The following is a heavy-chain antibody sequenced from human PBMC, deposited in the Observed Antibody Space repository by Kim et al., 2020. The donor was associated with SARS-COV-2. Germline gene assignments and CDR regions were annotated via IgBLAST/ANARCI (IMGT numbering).Heavy chain of an antibody. CDR2: IYYSGST. CDR3: ARPDYGDYLFAFDI. Sequence: SETLSLTCTVSGGSISSSSYYWGWIRQPLGKGLEWIGSIYYSGSTYYNPSLKSRVTISEDTSKNHFSLKLSSVTAADTAVYYCARPDYGDYLFAFDIWGQGTMVTVSS. D-gene: IGHD4-17*01. CDR1: GGSISSSSYY. J-gene: IGHJ3*02. V-gene: IGHV4-39*02.